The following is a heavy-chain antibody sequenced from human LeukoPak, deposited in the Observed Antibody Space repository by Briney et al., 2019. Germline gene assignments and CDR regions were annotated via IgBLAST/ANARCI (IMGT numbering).Heavy chain of an antibody. D-gene: IGHD6-13*01. CDR1: GFSVSHNY. CDR3: TRDTPGIAASVSGG. Sequence: PGGSLRLSCTPSGFSVSHNYMNWVRQAPGKGLEWVALIYSGGNTHYADSVKGRFTISRDNSKNTLYLQMSSLRVEETAVYYCTRDTPGIAASVSGGWGQGTLVTVSS. CDR2: IYSGGNT. V-gene: IGHV3-53*01. J-gene: IGHJ4*02.